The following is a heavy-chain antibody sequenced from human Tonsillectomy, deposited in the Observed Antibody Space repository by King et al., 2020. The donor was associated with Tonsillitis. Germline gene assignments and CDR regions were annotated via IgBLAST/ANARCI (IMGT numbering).Heavy chain of an antibody. CDR3: AKSPADFWSGFDY. D-gene: IGHD3-3*01. J-gene: IGHJ4*02. CDR2: ISWNSGYI. V-gene: IGHV3-9*01. Sequence: QLVQSGGGLVQPGRSLRLSCAASGFTFDDYAMHWVRQAPGKGLEWVSGISWNSGYIGFADSVKGRFTISSDNAKNSLHLQMNTLRPEDTAFYYCAKSPADFWSGFDYWGQGTLVTVSS. CDR1: GFTFDDYA.